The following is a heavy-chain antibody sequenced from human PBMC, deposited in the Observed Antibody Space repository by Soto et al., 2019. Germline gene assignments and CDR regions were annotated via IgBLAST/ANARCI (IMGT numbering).Heavy chain of an antibody. D-gene: IGHD6-19*01. Sequence: PGGSLRLSCAASGFTFSSYGMHWVRQAPGKGLEWVAVISYDGSNKYYADSVKGRFTISRDNSKNTLYLQMNSLRAEDTAVYYCAKETFEWLVLFPHYGMDVWGQGTTVTVSS. CDR3: AKETFEWLVLFPHYGMDV. CDR1: GFTFSSYG. J-gene: IGHJ6*02. V-gene: IGHV3-30*18. CDR2: ISYDGSNK.